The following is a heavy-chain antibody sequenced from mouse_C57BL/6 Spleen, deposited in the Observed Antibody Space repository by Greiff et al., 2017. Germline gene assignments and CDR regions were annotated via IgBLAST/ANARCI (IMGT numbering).Heavy chain of an antibody. CDR1: GFTFSSYA. Sequence: DVQLVESGGGLVKPGGSLKLSCAASGFTFSSYAMSWVRQTPEKRLEWVATISDGGSYTYYPDNVKGRFTISRDNAKNNLYLQMSHLKSEDTAMYYCARDSWEGFDYWGQGTTLTVSS. V-gene: IGHV5-4*01. CDR2: ISDGGSYT. D-gene: IGHD4-1*01. J-gene: IGHJ2*01. CDR3: ARDSWEGFDY.